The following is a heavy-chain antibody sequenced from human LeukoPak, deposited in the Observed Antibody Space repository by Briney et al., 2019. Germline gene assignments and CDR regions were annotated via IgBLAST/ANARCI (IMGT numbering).Heavy chain of an antibody. CDR3: ARRLGRESNPNWFDP. V-gene: IGHV1-69*04. CDR1: GGTFSSYA. CDR2: IIPILGIA. D-gene: IGHD3-10*01. Sequence: SVKVSCKASGGTFSSYAISWVRQAPGQGLEWMGRIIPILGIADYAQKFQGRVTITADKSTSTAYMELSSLRSEDTAVYYCARRLGRESNPNWFDPWGQGTLVTVSS. J-gene: IGHJ5*02.